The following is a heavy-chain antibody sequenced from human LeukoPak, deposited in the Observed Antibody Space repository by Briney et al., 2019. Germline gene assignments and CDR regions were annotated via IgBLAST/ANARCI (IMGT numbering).Heavy chain of an antibody. CDR1: GFTFSNYG. D-gene: IGHD6-13*01. CDR2: IPYDGSNE. J-gene: IGHJ6*03. V-gene: IGHV3-30*02. Sequence: GGSLRLSCAASGFTFSNYGMHWVRPAPGKGLEWVAFIPYDGSNEYYADSVKGRFTISRDNSKNTLYLEMNSLRAEDTAMYYCAKDRGIAAAYYFMDVWGKGTTVTVSS. CDR3: AKDRGIAAAYYFMDV.